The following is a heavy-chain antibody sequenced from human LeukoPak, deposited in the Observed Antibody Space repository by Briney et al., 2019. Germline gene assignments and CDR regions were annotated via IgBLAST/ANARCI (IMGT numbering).Heavy chain of an antibody. CDR3: ARHRGGYPGGFDP. Sequence: PSETLSLTCTVSGGSISSSSYYWGWIRQPPGKGLEWIGSIYYSGSTYYNPSLKSRVTISVDTSKNQFSLKLSSVTAADTAVYYCARHRGGYPGGFDPWGQGTLVTVSS. CDR1: GGSISSSSYY. J-gene: IGHJ5*02. D-gene: IGHD5-18*01. CDR2: IYYSGST. V-gene: IGHV4-39*07.